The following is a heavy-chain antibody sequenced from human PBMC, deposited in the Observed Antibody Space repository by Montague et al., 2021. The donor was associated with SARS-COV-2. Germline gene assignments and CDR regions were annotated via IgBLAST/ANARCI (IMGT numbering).Heavy chain of an antibody. J-gene: IGHJ4*02. Sequence: PALVKPTQTLTLTCTFSGFSLSTSGMCVSWIRQPPGKALEWLALIDWDDDKYYSTSLKTRLTISKDTSKNQVVLTMTNMDPVDTATYYCARTLHDILTGYYSLDYGGQETLVPVSS. CDR2: IDWDDDK. CDR1: GFSLSTSGMC. D-gene: IGHD3-9*01. CDR3: ARTLHDILTGYYSLDY. V-gene: IGHV2-70*01.